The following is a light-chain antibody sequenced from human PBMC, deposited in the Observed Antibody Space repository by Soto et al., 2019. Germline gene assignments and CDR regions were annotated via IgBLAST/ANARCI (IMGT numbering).Light chain of an antibody. CDR2: DAS. CDR1: QKIGRW. CDR3: QQYHSSSPGAT. V-gene: IGKV1-5*01. J-gene: IGKJ1*01. Sequence: DIQMTQSPSTLSASVGDRVTITCRASQKIGRWLAWYQQKPRKAPNLLIYDASSLETGVPSRFSGSGSETEFTLTISGLQPDDFATYSCQQYHSSSPGATFGQGTKVDIK.